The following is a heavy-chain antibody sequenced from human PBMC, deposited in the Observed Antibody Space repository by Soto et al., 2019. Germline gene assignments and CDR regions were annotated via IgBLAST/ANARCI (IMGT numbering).Heavy chain of an antibody. CDR3: ARSQPGRKAFSFDD. CDR1: GDSVSNENYY. CDR2: IYYSGTT. D-gene: IGHD3-10*01. J-gene: IGHJ4*02. Sequence: KSTETLSLTCAVPGDSVSNENYYWSWILQPPGKGLEWIGYIYYSGTTNYNSYLKSRLSLSVDMSKNQFSLKLTSVTAANKAVYFCARSQPGRKAFSFDDWGQGTLVTVSS. V-gene: IGHV4-61*01.